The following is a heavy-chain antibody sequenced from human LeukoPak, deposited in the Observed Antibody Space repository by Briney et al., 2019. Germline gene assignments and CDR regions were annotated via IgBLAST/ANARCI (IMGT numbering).Heavy chain of an antibody. J-gene: IGHJ4*02. D-gene: IGHD3-22*01. CDR1: RFTFSSYA. CDR2: ISYDGSNK. V-gene: IGHV3-30-3*01. Sequence: GESLRLSCAASRFTFSSYAMHWVRQAPGKGLEWVAVISYDGSNKYYADSVKGRFTISRDNSKNTLYLQMNSLRAEDTAVYYCATARDYYDTSAYSRDHFDYWGQGTLVTVSS. CDR3: ATARDYYDTSAYSRDHFDY.